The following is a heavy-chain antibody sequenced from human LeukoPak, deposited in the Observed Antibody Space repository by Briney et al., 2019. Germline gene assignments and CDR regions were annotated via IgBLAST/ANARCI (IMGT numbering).Heavy chain of an antibody. D-gene: IGHD3-22*01. CDR1: GGSISSSSYY. V-gene: IGHV3-7*01. J-gene: IGHJ4*02. Sequence: ETLSLTCTVSGGSISSSSYYWGWIRQPPGKGLEWVANIKQDGSEKYYVDSVKGRFTISRDNAKNSLYLQMSSLRAEDTAVYYCARRLDYYDSSGYSTRGPFDYWGQGTLVTVSS. CDR3: ARRLDYYDSSGYSTRGPFDY. CDR2: IKQDGSEK.